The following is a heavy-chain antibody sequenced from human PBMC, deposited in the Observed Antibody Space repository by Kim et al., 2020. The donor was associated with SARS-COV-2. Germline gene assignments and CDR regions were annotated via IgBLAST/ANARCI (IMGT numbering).Heavy chain of an antibody. CDR3: AREASSGYYYDDNYFDY. Sequence: VKGRFTISRDNAKNSLYLQMNSLRAEDTAVYYCAREASSGYYYDDNYFDYWGQGTLVTVSS. V-gene: IGHV3-11*05. D-gene: IGHD3-22*01. J-gene: IGHJ4*02.